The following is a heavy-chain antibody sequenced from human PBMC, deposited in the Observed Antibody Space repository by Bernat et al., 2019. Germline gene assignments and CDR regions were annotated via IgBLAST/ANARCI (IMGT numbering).Heavy chain of an antibody. D-gene: IGHD3-22*01. Sequence: QVQLVQSGAEVKKPGASVKVYCKASGYTFTNYYVHWVRQAPGQGLEWMGIVNPSSGSASYAQNFQGRVTMTRDTSTNTVYMELRSLRSDDTAVYYCARGVGENVYDSSGLDTFDIWGQGTMVTVSS. CDR2: VNPSSGSA. CDR1: GYTFTNYY. V-gene: IGHV1-46*01. CDR3: ARGVGENVYDSSGLDTFDI. J-gene: IGHJ3*02.